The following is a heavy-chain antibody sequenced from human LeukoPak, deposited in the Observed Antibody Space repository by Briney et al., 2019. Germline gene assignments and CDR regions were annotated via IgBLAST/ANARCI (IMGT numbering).Heavy chain of an antibody. J-gene: IGHJ5*02. V-gene: IGHV4-39*07. CDR1: GGSISSSSYY. D-gene: IGHD3-10*01. CDR3: ARAKPFARQLISWFDP. Sequence: SETLSLTCTVSGGSISSSSYYWGWIRQPPGKGLEGIGGIYYSGSTYYSPSLKSRVTISLDTSRNQFSLKLTSVTAADTAVYYCARAKPFARQLISWFDPWGQGTLVTVSS. CDR2: IYYSGST.